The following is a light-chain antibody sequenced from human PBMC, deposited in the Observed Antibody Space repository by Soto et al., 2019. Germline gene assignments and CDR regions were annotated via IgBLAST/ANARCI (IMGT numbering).Light chain of an antibody. CDR2: EVN. CDR1: NNDIGGYTY. Sequence: VLAQPPSASGSPGQSVTISCTGSNNDIGGYTYVSWYQQLPSKAPKLIIDEVNKRPSGIPDRFSGSKSGNTASLTVSGLQPEDEAEYFCSSYSRSINDVFGTGTKVTVL. CDR3: SSYSRSINDV. J-gene: IGLJ1*01. V-gene: IGLV2-8*01.